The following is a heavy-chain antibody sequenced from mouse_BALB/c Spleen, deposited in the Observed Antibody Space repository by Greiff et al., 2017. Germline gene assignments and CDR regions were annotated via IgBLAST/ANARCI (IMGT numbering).Heavy chain of an antibody. J-gene: IGHJ4*01. CDR2: IRNKANGYTT. V-gene: IGHV7-3*02. CDR1: GFTFTDYY. CDR3: ARDLTTAPGYAMDY. Sequence: EVQLVESGGGLVQPGGSLRLSCATSGFTFTDYYMSWVRQPPGKALEWLGFIRNKANGYTTEYSASVKGRFTISRDNSQSILYLQMNTLRAEDSATYYCARDLTTAPGYAMDYWGQGTSVTVSS. D-gene: IGHD1-2*01.